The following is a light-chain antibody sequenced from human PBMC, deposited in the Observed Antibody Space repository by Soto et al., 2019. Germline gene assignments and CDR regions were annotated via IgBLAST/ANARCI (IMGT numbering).Light chain of an antibody. J-gene: IGKJ5*01. CDR1: QSVSSSF. V-gene: IGKV3-20*01. CDR3: QQYGSLPIT. CDR2: GAS. Sequence: EIVLTQSPGTLSLSPGERATLSCRASQSVSSSFLAWYQQKPGQAPRLLIYGASSRATGIPDRFSGSGSGTDVTLTISRVAPEDCAVYYCQQYGSLPITFGQGTRLEIK.